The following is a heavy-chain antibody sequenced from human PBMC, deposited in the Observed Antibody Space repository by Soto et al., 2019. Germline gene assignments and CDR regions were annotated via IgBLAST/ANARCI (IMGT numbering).Heavy chain of an antibody. J-gene: IGHJ4*02. CDR3: ATVSSPQENPVWSGYPTPTPYYYFDY. Sequence: GASVKVSCKVSGYTLTELSMHWVRQAPGKGLEWMGGFDPEDGETIYAQKFQGRVTMTEDTSTDTAYMELSSLRSEDTAVYYCATVSSPQENPVWSGYPTPTPYYYFDYWGQGTLVTVSS. CDR2: FDPEDGET. D-gene: IGHD3-3*01. CDR1: GYTLTELS. V-gene: IGHV1-24*01.